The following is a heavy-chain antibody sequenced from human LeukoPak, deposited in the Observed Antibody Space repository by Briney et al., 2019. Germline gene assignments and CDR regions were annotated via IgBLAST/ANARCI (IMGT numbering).Heavy chain of an antibody. J-gene: IGHJ5*02. CDR2: IIPIFGTA. CDR3: AREIYCSGGSCYWSWFDP. D-gene: IGHD2-15*01. V-gene: IGHV1-69*13. Sequence: LRASVKVSCKASGGTFSSYAISWVRQAPGQGLEWMGGIIPIFGTANYAQKFQGRVTITADESTSTAYMELSSLRSEDTAVYYCAREIYCSGGSCYWSWFDPWGQGTLVTVSS. CDR1: GGTFSSYA.